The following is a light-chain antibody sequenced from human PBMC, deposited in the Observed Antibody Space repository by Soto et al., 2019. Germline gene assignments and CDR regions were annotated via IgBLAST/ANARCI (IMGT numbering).Light chain of an antibody. V-gene: IGLV4-69*01. CDR3: QTWGAGFQV. CDR1: SGHSTYA. J-gene: IGLJ3*02. Sequence: QSVLTQSPSASASLGASVKLTCTLSSGHSTYAIAWLQQQPEKGPRYLMKLNSDGSHLRGDGIPDRFSGSSSGAVRSLTISSLQSEDEADYYCQTWGAGFQVFGGGTKLTVL. CDR2: LNSDGSH.